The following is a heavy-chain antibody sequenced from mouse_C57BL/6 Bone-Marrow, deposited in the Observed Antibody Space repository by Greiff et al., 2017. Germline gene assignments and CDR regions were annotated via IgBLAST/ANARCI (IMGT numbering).Heavy chain of an antibody. D-gene: IGHD1-1*01. V-gene: IGHV1-50*01. CDR3: ANTNYGSSPWYFDV. CDR2: IDPSDSST. J-gene: IGHJ1*03. CDR1: GYTFTSYW. Sequence: QVQLQQPGAELVKPGASVKLSCKASGYTFTSYWTQWVKQRPGQGLEWIGEIDPSDSSTNYNQKFKGQATLTLDTSSSTAYMQLISLTSEDSAVYYCANTNYGSSPWYFDVWGTGTTVTVSS.